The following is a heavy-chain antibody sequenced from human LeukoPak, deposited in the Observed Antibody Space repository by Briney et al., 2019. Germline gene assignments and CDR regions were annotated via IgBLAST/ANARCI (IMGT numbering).Heavy chain of an antibody. CDR3: ASTRRAWGHDAFDI. CDR2: IKQDGSEK. V-gene: IGHV3-7*01. J-gene: IGHJ3*02. Sequence: GGSLRLSCAASGFTFSSYWMSWVRQAPGKGLEWVANIKQDGSEKYYVDSVKGRFTISRDNAKNSLYLQMNSLRAEDTAVCYCASTRRAWGHDAFDIWGQGTMVTVSS. D-gene: IGHD3-16*01. CDR1: GFTFSSYW.